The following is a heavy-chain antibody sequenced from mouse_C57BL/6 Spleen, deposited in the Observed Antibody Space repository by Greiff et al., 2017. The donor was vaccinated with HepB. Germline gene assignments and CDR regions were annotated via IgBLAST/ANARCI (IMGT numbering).Heavy chain of an antibody. V-gene: IGHV1-69*01. Sequence: VQLQQSGAELVMPGASVKLSCKASGYTFTSYWMHWVKQRPGQGLEWIGEIDPSDSYTNYNQKFKGKSTLTVDKSSSTAYMQLSSLTSEDSAVYYCAIDLRRRDAMDYWGQGTSVTVSS. D-gene: IGHD2-12*01. CDR1: GYTFTSYW. CDR3: AIDLRRRDAMDY. J-gene: IGHJ4*01. CDR2: IDPSDSYT.